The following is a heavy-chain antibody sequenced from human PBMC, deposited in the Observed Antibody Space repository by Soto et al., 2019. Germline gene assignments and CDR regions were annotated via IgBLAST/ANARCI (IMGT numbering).Heavy chain of an antibody. V-gene: IGHV1-2*02. CDR2: INPNSGGT. Sequence: ASVKVSCKASGYTFTGYYMHWVRQAPGQRLEWLGWINPNSGGTNYAQKFQGRVTMTRDISIATAYMELSSLRSDDTAIYYCARMATFCSLNWFDPWGQGTLVTVSS. CDR1: GYTFTGYY. CDR3: ARMATFCSLNWFDP. D-gene: IGHD3-10*02. J-gene: IGHJ5*02.